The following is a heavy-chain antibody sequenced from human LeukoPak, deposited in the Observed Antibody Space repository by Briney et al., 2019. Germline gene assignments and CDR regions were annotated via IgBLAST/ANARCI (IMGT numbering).Heavy chain of an antibody. Sequence: GGSLRLSCAASGFTFSSYAMSWVRQAPGKGLEWVSTISGRGGSTYYADSVKGRFTISRDNFKDTVYLQMNSLRAEDTAVYYCAKLWRGSHPRYFDHWGQGTLVTVSS. CDR3: AKLWRGSHPRYFDH. V-gene: IGHV3-23*01. CDR1: GFTFSSYA. D-gene: IGHD1-26*01. J-gene: IGHJ4*02. CDR2: ISGRGGST.